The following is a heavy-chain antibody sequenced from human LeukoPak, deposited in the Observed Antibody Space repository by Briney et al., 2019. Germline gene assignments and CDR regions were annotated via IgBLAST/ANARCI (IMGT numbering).Heavy chain of an antibody. CDR1: GFTFSSYA. CDR3: GHSSGYYSGRVRY. V-gene: IGHV3-23*01. D-gene: IGHD3-22*01. J-gene: IGHJ4*02. Sequence: GGSLRLSCAASGFTFSSYAMSWVRQAPGKGLEWVSAISGSGSSTYYADSVRGRFTISRDNSKNTLYLQMNSLRAEDTAVYYCGHSSGYYSGRVRYWGQGTLVTVSS. CDR2: ISGSGSST.